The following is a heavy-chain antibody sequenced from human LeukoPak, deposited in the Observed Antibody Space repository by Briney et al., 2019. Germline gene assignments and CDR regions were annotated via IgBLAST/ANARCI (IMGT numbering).Heavy chain of an antibody. CDR3: ARVVPAATGQGNWFDP. D-gene: IGHD2-2*01. CDR2: ISSSGSTI. CDR1: GFTFSDYY. V-gene: IGHV3-11*04. J-gene: IGHJ5*02. Sequence: GGSLRLSCAASGFTFSDYYMSWIRQAPGKGLEWVSYISSSGSTIYYADSVKGRFTISRDNAKNSLYLQMNSLRAEDTAVYYCARVVPAATGQGNWFDPWGQGTLVTVSS.